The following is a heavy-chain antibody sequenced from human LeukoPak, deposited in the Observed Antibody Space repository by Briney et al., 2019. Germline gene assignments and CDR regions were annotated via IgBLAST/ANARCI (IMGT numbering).Heavy chain of an antibody. CDR3: ARDNLGGSWYTLQ. Sequence: SVKVSCKASGGTFGSYAISWVRQAPGQGLEWMGGIIPIFGTANYAQKFQGRVTITADESTSTAYMELSSLRSEDTAVYYCARDNLGGSWYTLQWGQGTLVTVSS. D-gene: IGHD6-13*01. V-gene: IGHV1-69*13. J-gene: IGHJ1*01. CDR1: GGTFGSYA. CDR2: IIPIFGTA.